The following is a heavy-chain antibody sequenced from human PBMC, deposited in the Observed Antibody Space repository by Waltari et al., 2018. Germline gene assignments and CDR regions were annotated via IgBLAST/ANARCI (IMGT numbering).Heavy chain of an antibody. J-gene: IGHJ4*02. CDR2: IRSSSRAI. V-gene: IGHV3-48*01. CDR1: GFTFSSYA. D-gene: IGHD6-13*01. CDR3: ASDPSIGNNWYKYFDY. Sequence: EVQLVESGGGLVQPGGSLRVSCAASGFTFSSYAMNWVRQAPGKGLEWVSFIRSSSRAIYYAASVKGRFTISRDNARNSLFLQMNSLRAEDTAVYYCASDPSIGNNWYKYFDYWGQGTLVTVSS.